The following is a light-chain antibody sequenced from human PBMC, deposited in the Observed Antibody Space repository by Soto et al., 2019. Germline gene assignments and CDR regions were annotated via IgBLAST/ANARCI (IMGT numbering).Light chain of an antibody. CDR3: SSYAGSSTFVV. CDR1: RSDVGGYNL. Sequence: QSVLTQPASVSGSPGQSITMSCTGSRSDVGGYNLVSWYQQHPGKAPKLMIYEVSKRLSGVSNRFSGSKSGNTASLTISGLQAEDEADYYCSSYAGSSTFVVFGGGTKLTVL. V-gene: IGLV2-23*02. CDR2: EVS. J-gene: IGLJ2*01.